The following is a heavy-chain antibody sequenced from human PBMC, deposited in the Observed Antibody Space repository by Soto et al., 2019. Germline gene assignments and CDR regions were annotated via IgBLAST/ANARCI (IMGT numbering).Heavy chain of an antibody. CDR2: IIPIFGTA. CDR3: AMGYGSGSYYFLFDY. J-gene: IGHJ4*02. CDR1: GGTFSSYA. D-gene: IGHD3-10*01. Sequence: SVKVSCKASGGTFSSYAISWVRQAPGQGLEWMGGIIPIFGTANYAQKIQGRVTITADESTSTAYMELSSLRSEDTAVYYCAMGYGSGSYYFLFDYWGQGTLVTVSS. V-gene: IGHV1-69*13.